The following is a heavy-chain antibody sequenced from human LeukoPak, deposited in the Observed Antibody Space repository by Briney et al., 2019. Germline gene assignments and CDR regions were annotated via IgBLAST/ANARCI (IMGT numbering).Heavy chain of an antibody. CDR1: GFTVSSNY. CDR2: ISYDGSNK. Sequence: PGGSLRLSCAASGFTVSSNYMSWVRQAPGKGLEWVAVISYDGSNKYYADSVKGRFTISRDNSKNTLYLQMNSLRAEDTAVYYCAKSPSTGVVVPAVIQLYFDYWGQGTLVTVSS. CDR3: AKSPSTGVVVPAVIQLYFDY. D-gene: IGHD2-2*01. V-gene: IGHV3-30*18. J-gene: IGHJ4*02.